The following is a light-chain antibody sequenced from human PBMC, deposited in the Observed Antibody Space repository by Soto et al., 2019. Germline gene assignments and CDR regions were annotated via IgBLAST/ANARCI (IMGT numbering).Light chain of an antibody. CDR2: GAS. CDR1: QNIFSY. J-gene: IGKJ5*01. V-gene: IGKV1-39*01. Sequence: DIQMSQSPSSLSASVGDRVTITCRASQNIFSYVNWYQQKPGRAPKRLIFGASSLRSGVPSRFSGSGSGTDFTLTINTLQSEDFATYYCQQSFSPLPITFGQGTRLDIK. CDR3: QQSFSPLPIT.